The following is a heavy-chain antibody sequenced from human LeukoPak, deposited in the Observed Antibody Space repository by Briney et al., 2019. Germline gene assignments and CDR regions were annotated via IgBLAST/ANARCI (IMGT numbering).Heavy chain of an antibody. Sequence: GGSLRLSCAASGLSFNNTWMSWVRQAPGKGLEWVGRIISKTDGGTTNYAAPVIGRFTISREDSKATMYLQMNSLKIEDTAVYYCVIYAPVGQYFQHWGQGTPVTVSS. D-gene: IGHD4-23*01. J-gene: IGHJ1*01. V-gene: IGHV3-15*01. CDR1: GLSFNNTW. CDR3: VIYAPVGQYFQH. CDR2: IISKTDGGTT.